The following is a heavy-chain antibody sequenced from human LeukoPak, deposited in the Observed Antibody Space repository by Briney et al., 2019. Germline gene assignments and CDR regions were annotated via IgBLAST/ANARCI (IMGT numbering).Heavy chain of an antibody. CDR1: GGSISSSNW. D-gene: IGHD3-22*01. J-gene: IGHJ4*02. CDR3: ASSAYYYDSSGYYPYFDY. Sequence: SGTLSLTCAVSGGSISSSNWWSWVRQPPGKGLEWIGEIYHSGSTNYNPSLKSRVTISVDKSKNQFSLKLSSVTAADTAVYCCASSAYYYDSSGYYPYFDYWGQGTLVTVSS. V-gene: IGHV4-4*01. CDR2: IYHSGST.